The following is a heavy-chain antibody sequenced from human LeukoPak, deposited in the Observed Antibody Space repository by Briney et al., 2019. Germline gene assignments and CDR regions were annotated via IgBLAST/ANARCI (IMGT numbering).Heavy chain of an antibody. J-gene: IGHJ3*02. Sequence: GGSLRLSCATSGFTFGDYHMDWVRQAPGKGLEWNGRVRNKARNYNTEYVASVEGRFTISRDASKNSLYLQMDSLKIEDTGVYFCARDGQQGDQSAFDIWGQGTTVTVSS. D-gene: IGHD2-21*01. CDR2: VRNKARNYNT. V-gene: IGHV3-72*01. CDR3: ARDGQQGDQSAFDI. CDR1: GFTFGDYH.